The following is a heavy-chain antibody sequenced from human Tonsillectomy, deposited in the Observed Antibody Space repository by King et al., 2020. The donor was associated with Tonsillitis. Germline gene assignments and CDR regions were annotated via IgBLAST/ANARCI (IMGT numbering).Heavy chain of an antibody. D-gene: IGHD3-10*01. CDR2: ISYDGINK. J-gene: IGHJ3*02. CDR3: ASEDYYGSGSFPGTFDI. CDR1: GFTFNSYA. V-gene: IGHV3-30*01. Sequence: VQLVESGGGVVQPARSLRLSCAASGFTFNSYAMHWVRHAPCKGLELVAVISYDGINKYYADPVKGRFTISRDNSKNTLYLQMNSLRAEDTAVYYCASEDYYGSGSFPGTFDIWGQGTMVTVSS.